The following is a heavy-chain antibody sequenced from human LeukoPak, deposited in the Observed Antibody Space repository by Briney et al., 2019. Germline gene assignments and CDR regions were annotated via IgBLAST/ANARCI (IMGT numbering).Heavy chain of an antibody. CDR2: IYSGGDT. V-gene: IGHV3-66*01. CDR3: ASPESIITAGSRLDI. CDR1: GFTVSSNY. J-gene: IGHJ3*02. D-gene: IGHD6-13*01. Sequence: GGSLRLSCAASGFTVSSNYMSWVRQAPGKGLEWVSVIYSGGDTYYADSVKGRFTISRDNSKNTLYLQMNSLRAEDTAVYYWASPESIITAGSRLDIWGQRAMVTVSS.